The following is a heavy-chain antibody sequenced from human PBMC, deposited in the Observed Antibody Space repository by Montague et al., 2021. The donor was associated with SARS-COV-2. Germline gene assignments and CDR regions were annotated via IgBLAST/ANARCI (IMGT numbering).Heavy chain of an antibody. CDR2: MYYSGSN. D-gene: IGHD3-10*01. CDR1: GGSISSSNCY. V-gene: IGHV4-39*07. Sequence: SETLSLTCAVSGGSISSSNCYWGCIRPPAGKGLEWIGNMYYSGSNYYNPSLKSRITISIDTSKNQFSLKLSSVTAADTAVYYCVRYDIVLQGVTKGMDVWGQGTTVTVSS. J-gene: IGHJ6*02. CDR3: VRYDIVLQGVTKGMDV.